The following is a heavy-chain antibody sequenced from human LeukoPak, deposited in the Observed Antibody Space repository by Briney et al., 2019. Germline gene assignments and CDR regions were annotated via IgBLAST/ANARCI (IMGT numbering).Heavy chain of an antibody. CDR1: GFTFNTFN. J-gene: IGHJ4*02. CDR2: ITSGGDYI. CDR3: ARGHYDVLAASYKWTPDY. Sequence: MSGGSLRLSCAASGFTFNTFNMNWVRQAPGKGLEWVSSITSGGDYIYYADSVKGRFTTSRDNAKNSLSLQLNSLRVEDTAVYYCARGHYDVLAASYKWTPDYWGQGTLVTDSS. D-gene: IGHD3-9*01. V-gene: IGHV3-21*01.